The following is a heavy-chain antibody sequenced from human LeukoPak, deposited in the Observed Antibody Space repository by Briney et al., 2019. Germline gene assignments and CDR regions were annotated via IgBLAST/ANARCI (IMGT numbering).Heavy chain of an antibody. CDR3: ARDPSDGTKAFDD. J-gene: IGHJ4*02. CDR1: GFTFSSYA. CDR2: ISGSGST. V-gene: IGHV3-23*01. Sequence: GGSLRLSCAASGFTFSSYAMSWVRQAPGRGLEWVSAISGSGSTHYADSVKGRFTISRDNSKNTLYLQMNSLRDEDTAVYYCARDPSDGTKAFDDWGQGTLVTVSS.